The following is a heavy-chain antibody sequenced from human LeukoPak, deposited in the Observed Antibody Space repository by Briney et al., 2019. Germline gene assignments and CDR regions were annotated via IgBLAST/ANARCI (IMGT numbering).Heavy chain of an antibody. CDR2: ISYSGTT. D-gene: IGHD2-2*01. Sequence: SETLSLTCTVSSASITSSPYFWGWIRQSPGKGLEWIGSISYSGTTYYNPSLKSRVTISVDKSKNQFSLKLSSVTAADTAVYYCARSRSTAALYMDVWVKGTTVTVSS. J-gene: IGHJ6*03. V-gene: IGHV4-39*07. CDR1: SASITSSPYF. CDR3: ARSRSTAALYMDV.